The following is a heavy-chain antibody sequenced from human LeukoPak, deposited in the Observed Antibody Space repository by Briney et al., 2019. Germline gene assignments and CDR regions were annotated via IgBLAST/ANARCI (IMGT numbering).Heavy chain of an antibody. J-gene: IGHJ5*02. V-gene: IGHV4-59*01. CDR2: IYYSGST. D-gene: IGHD2-8*01. CDR3: AGSYGGSYWFDP. CDR1: GGSISSYY. Sequence: SETLSLTCTVSGGSISSYYWSWIRQPPGKGLEWIGYIYYSGSTNYNPSLKSRVTISVDTSKNQFSLKLSSVTAADTAVYYCAGSYGGSYWFDPWGQGTLVTVSS.